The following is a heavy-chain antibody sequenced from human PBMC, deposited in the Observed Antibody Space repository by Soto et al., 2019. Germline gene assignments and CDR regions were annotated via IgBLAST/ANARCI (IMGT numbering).Heavy chain of an antibody. CDR3: ARLSSSGWPIEY. J-gene: IGHJ4*02. CDR1: GGSISSGGYY. V-gene: IGHV4-31*03. D-gene: IGHD6-19*01. Sequence: SETLSLTCTVSGGSISSGGYYWNWIRQHPGKGLEWIGYTYYRGNTYYNPSLNSRVTISADTSKSQFSLKLSSVTAADTAVYYCARLSSSGWPIEYWGQGTLVTVSS. CDR2: TYYRGNT.